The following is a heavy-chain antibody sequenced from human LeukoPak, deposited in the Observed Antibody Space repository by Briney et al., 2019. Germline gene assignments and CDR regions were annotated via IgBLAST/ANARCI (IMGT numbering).Heavy chain of an antibody. D-gene: IGHD3-22*01. CDR3: ARERDYDSSCYSYYYYYMDV. CDR2: INHSGST. Sequence: PETLSLTCAVYSGSFSGDSGGWVRPPPEKGREWIGEINHSGSTNYNPSLKSRVTISVATSKYQFSLKLRSVTAADSAVYCGARERDYDSSCYSYYYYYMDVWGKGTTVTVSS. J-gene: IGHJ6*03. V-gene: IGHV4-34*01. CDR1: SGSFSGDS.